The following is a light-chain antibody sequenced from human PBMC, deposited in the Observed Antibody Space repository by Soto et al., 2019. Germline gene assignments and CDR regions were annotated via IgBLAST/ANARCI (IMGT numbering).Light chain of an antibody. Sequence: IVMTQSPATRSVSPGERATLSCRASQSISTKLAWYQQKPGQAPRLLIYGASTRATGIPVRFSGSGSGTEFTLTITSLQFEDFAVYYCQQHNNWPPITFGQGTRLEIK. CDR1: QSISTK. CDR2: GAS. J-gene: IGKJ5*01. CDR3: QQHNNWPPIT. V-gene: IGKV3-15*01.